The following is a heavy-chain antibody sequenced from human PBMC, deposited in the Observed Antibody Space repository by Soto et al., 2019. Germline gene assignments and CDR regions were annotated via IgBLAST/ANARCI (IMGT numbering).Heavy chain of an antibody. CDR2: SSSSSNTI. D-gene: IGHD2-21*02. J-gene: IGHJ4*02. Sequence: EVQLVESGGGLVQPGGSLRLSCAASGFIFRNYNMHWVRQAPGKGLEWVSYSSSSSNTIYYADSVKGRFTISRDNAKNSLYLQMNSLRAEDTAVYYCARPSCGGDCYSPVYWGQGTLVTVSS. V-gene: IGHV3-48*01. CDR1: GFIFRNYN. CDR3: ARPSCGGDCYSPVY.